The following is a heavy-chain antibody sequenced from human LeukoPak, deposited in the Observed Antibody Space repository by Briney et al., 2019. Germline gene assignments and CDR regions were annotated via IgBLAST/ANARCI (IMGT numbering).Heavy chain of an antibody. CDR1: GGSFSGYY. CDR2: INHSGST. CDR3: ARVRTMVRGGFDY. J-gene: IGHJ4*02. Sequence: PSETLSLTCAVYGGSFSGYYWSWIRQPLGKGLEWIGEINHSGSTNYNPSLKSRVTISVDTSKNQFSLKLSSVTAADTAVYYCARVRTMVRGGFDYWGQGTLVTVSS. D-gene: IGHD3-10*01. V-gene: IGHV4-34*01.